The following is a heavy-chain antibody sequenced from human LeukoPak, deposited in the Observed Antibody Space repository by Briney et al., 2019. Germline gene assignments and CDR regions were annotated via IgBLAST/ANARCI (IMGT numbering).Heavy chain of an antibody. Sequence: ASVKVSCKASGYTFTSYDINWVRQATGQGLEWMGRIIPIFGTANYAQKFQGRVTITTDESTSTAYMELSSLRSEDTAVYYCARGVAGTVGEIDYWGQGTLVTVSS. J-gene: IGHJ4*02. CDR2: IIPIFGTA. V-gene: IGHV1-69*05. CDR1: GYTFTSYD. D-gene: IGHD6-19*01. CDR3: ARGVAGTVGEIDY.